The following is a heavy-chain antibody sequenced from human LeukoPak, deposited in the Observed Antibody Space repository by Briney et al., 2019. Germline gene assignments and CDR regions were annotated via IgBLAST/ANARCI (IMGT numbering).Heavy chain of an antibody. CDR1: GGTFSSYA. Sequence: SVKVSCKASGGTFSSYAISWVRQAPGQGLEWMGGIIPIFGTANYAPKFQSRVTITTDESTSTAYMELSSLRSEDTAVYYCATPRDGYNYRTFNYWGQGTLVTVSS. CDR2: IIPIFGTA. D-gene: IGHD5-24*01. J-gene: IGHJ4*02. V-gene: IGHV1-69*05. CDR3: ATPRDGYNYRTFNY.